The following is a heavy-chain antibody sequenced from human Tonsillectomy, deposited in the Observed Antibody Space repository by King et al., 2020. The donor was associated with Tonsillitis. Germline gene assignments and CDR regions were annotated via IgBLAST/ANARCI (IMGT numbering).Heavy chain of an antibody. Sequence: QVQLQESGQGLVKPSETLSLTCTVSGGSINNYYWNWIRQPAGKGLEWIGRIYTSGSTNYNASLKSRVTMSVDTSKSQFSLKLTSVTAADTAVYYCARVISDWFDPWGQGILVTVSS. CDR3: ARVISDWFDP. CDR1: GGSINNYY. D-gene: IGHD2/OR15-2a*01. V-gene: IGHV4-4*07. CDR2: IYTSGST. J-gene: IGHJ5*02.